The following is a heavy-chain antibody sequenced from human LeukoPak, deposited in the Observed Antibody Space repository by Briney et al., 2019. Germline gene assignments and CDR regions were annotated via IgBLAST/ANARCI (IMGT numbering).Heavy chain of an antibody. J-gene: IGHJ4*02. D-gene: IGHD1-14*01. CDR3: ARGSITGTTGFDY. Sequence: GGSLRLSCAASGFTFDDYAMHWVRQAPGKGLEWVSGISWNSGSIGYADSVKGRFTISRDNAKNSLYLQMNSLRAEDTALYYCARGSITGTTGFDYWGQGTLVTVSS. V-gene: IGHV3-9*01. CDR2: ISWNSGSI. CDR1: GFTFDDYA.